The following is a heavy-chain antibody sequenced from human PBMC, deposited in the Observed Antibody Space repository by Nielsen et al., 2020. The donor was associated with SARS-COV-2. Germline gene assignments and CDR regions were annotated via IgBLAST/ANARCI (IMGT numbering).Heavy chain of an antibody. Sequence: LRLSCTVSGGSISSGGYYWSWIRQHPGKGLEWIGYIYYSGSTYYNPSLKSRVTISVDTSKNQFSLKLSSVTAADTAVYYCARTDVDYSNGNYYGMDVWGQGTTVTVSS. CDR3: ARTDVDYSNGNYYGMDV. J-gene: IGHJ6*02. CDR2: IYYSGST. CDR1: GGSISSGGYY. D-gene: IGHD4-11*01. V-gene: IGHV4-31*03.